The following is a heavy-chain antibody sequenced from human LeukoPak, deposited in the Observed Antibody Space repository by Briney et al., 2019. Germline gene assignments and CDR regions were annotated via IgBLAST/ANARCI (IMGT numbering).Heavy chain of an antibody. CDR3: ARYWGTITMIAGGFDP. J-gene: IGHJ5*02. Sequence: GGSLRLSCAASGFTFSSYSMNWVRQAPGKGLEWVSSISSSSSYIYYADSVKGRFTISRDNAKNSLYLQMNSLRAEDTAVYYCARYWGTITMIAGGFDPWGQGTLVTVSS. CDR1: GFTFSSYS. D-gene: IGHD3-22*01. V-gene: IGHV3-21*01. CDR2: ISSSSSYI.